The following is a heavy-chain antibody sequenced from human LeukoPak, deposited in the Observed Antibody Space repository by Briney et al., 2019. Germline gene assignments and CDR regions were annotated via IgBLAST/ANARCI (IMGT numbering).Heavy chain of an antibody. CDR1: GGSISSYY. V-gene: IGHV4-59*08. J-gene: IGHJ2*01. CDR2: IYYAGST. D-gene: IGHD2-15*01. Sequence: SETLSLTCTVSGGSISSYYWSWIRQPPGKGLEWIGYIYYAGSTNYNPSLKSRVTISVDTSKDQFSLKLSSVTAADTAVYYCARHGGAVGRDWYFDLWGRGTLVTVSS. CDR3: ARHGGAVGRDWYFDL.